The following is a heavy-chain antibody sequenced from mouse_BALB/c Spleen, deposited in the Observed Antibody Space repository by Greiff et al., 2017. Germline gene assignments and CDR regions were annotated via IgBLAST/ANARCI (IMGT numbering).Heavy chain of an antibody. V-gene: IGHV5-6-5*01. D-gene: IGHD2-12*01. CDR3: ARGSWELLGYYAMDY. CDR2: ISSGGST. CDR1: GFSFSSYA. J-gene: IGHJ4*01. Sequence: EVKLMESGGGLVKPGGSLKLSCAASGFSFSSYAMSWVRQTPEKRLEWVASISSGGSTYYPDSVKGRFTISRDNARNILYLQMSSLRSEDTAMYYGARGSWELLGYYAMDYWGQGTSVTVSA.